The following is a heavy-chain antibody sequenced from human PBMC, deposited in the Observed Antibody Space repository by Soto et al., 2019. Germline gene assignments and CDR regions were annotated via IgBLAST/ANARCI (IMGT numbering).Heavy chain of an antibody. D-gene: IGHD3-22*01. V-gene: IGHV3-21*01. J-gene: IGHJ3*02. CDR1: GFTLSRHT. CDR3: VRDYYDTSGYPNTFDM. CDR2: IGSRTSDI. Sequence: GGSLRLSCAASGFTLSRHTMNWVRQAPGKGLEWVSFIGSRTSDIYYADSVKGRFTISRDNAKNSLYLDLTRLRAEDTAVYFCVRDYYDTSGYPNTFDMWGQGTLVTV.